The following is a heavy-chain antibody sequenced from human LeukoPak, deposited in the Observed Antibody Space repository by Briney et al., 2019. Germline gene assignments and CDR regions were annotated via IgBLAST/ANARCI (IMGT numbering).Heavy chain of an antibody. Sequence: ASVTVSCKASGYTFTAYYMHWVRQAPGQGLEWMGWINPNSGGTNYAQKFQGRVTMTTDTSTSTAYMELRSLRSDDTAVYYCARAASSAYYYDSSGFPSPFDIWGQGTMVTVSS. CDR3: ARAASSAYYYDSSGFPSPFDI. J-gene: IGHJ3*02. CDR1: GYTFTAYY. D-gene: IGHD3-22*01. CDR2: INPNSGGT. V-gene: IGHV1-2*02.